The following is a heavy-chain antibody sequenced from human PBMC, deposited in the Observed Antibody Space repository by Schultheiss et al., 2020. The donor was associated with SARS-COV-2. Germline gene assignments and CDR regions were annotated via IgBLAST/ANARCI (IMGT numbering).Heavy chain of an antibody. Sequence: SQTLSLTCAVYGGSFSGYYWSWIRQPPGKGLEWIGEINHSGSTNYNPSLKSRVTISVDTSKNQFSLKLSSVTAADTAVYYFARGSQDIVVVVAAPRYNWFDPWGQGTLVTVSS. J-gene: IGHJ5*02. CDR1: GGSFSGYY. CDR3: ARGSQDIVVVVAAPRYNWFDP. V-gene: IGHV4-34*01. CDR2: INHSGST. D-gene: IGHD2-15*01.